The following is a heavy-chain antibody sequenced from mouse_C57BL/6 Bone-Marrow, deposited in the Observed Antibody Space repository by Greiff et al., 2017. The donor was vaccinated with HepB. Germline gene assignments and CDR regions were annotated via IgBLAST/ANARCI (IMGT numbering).Heavy chain of an antibody. V-gene: IGHV1-54*01. CDR2: INPGSGGT. CDR3: ARRVYDGYYRYYYFDY. Sequence: VKLVESGAELVRPGTSVKVSCKASGYAFTNYLIEWVKQRPGQGLEWIGVINPGSGGTNYNEKFKGKATLTADKTSSTAYMQLSSLTSEDSAVYFCARRVYDGYYRYYYFDYWGQGTTLTVSS. CDR1: GYAFTNYL. D-gene: IGHD2-3*01. J-gene: IGHJ2*01.